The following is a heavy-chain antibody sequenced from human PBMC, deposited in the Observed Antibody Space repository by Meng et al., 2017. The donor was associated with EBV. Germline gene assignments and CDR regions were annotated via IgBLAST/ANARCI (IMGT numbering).Heavy chain of an antibody. CDR1: GYTFTSYG. CDR2: ISAYNGNT. V-gene: IGHV1-18*01. J-gene: IGHJ4*02. CDR3: ARDGRLYDTPSPFDY. Sequence: QVQLVQSGAEVKKPGASVKVSGKASGYTFTSYGSSWVRQAPGQGLEWMGWISAYNGNTNYARKLQGRVTMTTDTSTSTAYMELRSLRSDDTAVYYCARDGRLYDTPSPFDYWGQGTLVTVSS. D-gene: IGHD3-22*01.